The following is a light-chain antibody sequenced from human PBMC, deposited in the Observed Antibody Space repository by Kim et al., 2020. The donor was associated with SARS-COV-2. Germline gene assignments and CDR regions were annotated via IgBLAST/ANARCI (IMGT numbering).Light chain of an antibody. CDR3: QAWDSSIFYV. V-gene: IGLV3-1*01. Sequence: SYELTQPPSVSVSPGQTASITCSGDKLGDKYACWYQQKPGQSPVLVIYQDSKRPSGIPERFSGSNSGNTATLTISGTQAMDEADYYCQAWDSSIFYVFGT. CDR2: QDS. CDR1: KLGDKY. J-gene: IGLJ1*01.